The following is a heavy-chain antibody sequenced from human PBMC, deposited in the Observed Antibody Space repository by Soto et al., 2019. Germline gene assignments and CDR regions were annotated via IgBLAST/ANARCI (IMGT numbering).Heavy chain of an antibody. D-gene: IGHD2-2*01. CDR1: GGSFSGYY. V-gene: IGHV4-34*01. Sequence: NPSETLSLTCAVYGGSFSGYYWSWIRQPPGKGLEWIGEINHSGSTNYNPSLKSRVTISVDTSKNQFSLKLSSVTAADTAVYYCARVASNCSSTSCYLGDWFDPWGQGTLVTVSS. CDR2: INHSGST. CDR3: ARVASNCSSTSCYLGDWFDP. J-gene: IGHJ5*02.